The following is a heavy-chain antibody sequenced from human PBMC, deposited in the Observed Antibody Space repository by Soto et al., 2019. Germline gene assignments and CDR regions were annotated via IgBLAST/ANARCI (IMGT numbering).Heavy chain of an antibody. CDR1: GYNFISHS. CDR3: ARGAFCGGAPGCRDMDV. J-gene: IGHJ6*02. Sequence: QIQLVQSGGEVKKPGASVKVSCKSSGYNFISHSITWVRQAPGQGLEWMGRISAYNGNTNHAQKFQGRLTMTTYTSTSTAYMELRSLRSDDTAVYYCARGAFCGGAPGCRDMDVWGQGTTVTVSS. D-gene: IGHD2-21*01. V-gene: IGHV1-18*01. CDR2: ISAYNGNT.